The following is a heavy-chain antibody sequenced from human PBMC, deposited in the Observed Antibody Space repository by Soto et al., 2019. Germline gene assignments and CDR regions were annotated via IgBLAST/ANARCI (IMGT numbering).Heavy chain of an antibody. CDR3: AKDGADYVGCMDV. D-gene: IGHD4-17*01. J-gene: IGHJ6*02. CDR1: GFTFSSYA. V-gene: IGHV3-23*01. Sequence: GGSLRLSCAASGFTFSSYAMSWVRQAPGKGLEWVSAISGGGGRTYYADSVKGRFPIARDNSKNTLYLQMNSLRAEDTAVYYCAKDGADYVGCMDVWGQGTTVTVSS. CDR2: ISGGGGRT.